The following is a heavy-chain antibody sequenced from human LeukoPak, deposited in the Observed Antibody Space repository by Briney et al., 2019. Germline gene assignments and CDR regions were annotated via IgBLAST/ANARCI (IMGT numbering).Heavy chain of an antibody. CDR1: GFTFSNAW. J-gene: IGHJ6*02. CDR3: ARVKVGATRYYYYGMDV. D-gene: IGHD1-26*01. CDR2: ISSAGSTI. V-gene: IGHV3-11*01. Sequence: GGSLRLSCAASGFTFSNAWMSWVRQAPGKGLEWVSYISSAGSTIYYADSVKGRFTISRDNAKNSLYLQMNSLTAEDTAVYYCARVKVGATRYYYYGMDVWGQGTTVTVSS.